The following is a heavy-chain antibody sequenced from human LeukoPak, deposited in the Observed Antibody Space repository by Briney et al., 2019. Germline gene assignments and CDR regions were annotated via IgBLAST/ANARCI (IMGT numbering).Heavy chain of an antibody. Sequence: PGGSLRLSCAASGXTFSSYAMSWVRQAPGKGLEWVSGISGSGGNTHYADSVKGRFTISRDNSKNTLHLQMDSLRAEDTAVYYCARDLDIVATTYYFGYWGQGSPVTVSS. CDR1: GXTFSSYA. J-gene: IGHJ4*02. D-gene: IGHD5-12*01. V-gene: IGHV3-23*01. CDR2: ISGSGGNT. CDR3: ARDLDIVATTYYFGY.